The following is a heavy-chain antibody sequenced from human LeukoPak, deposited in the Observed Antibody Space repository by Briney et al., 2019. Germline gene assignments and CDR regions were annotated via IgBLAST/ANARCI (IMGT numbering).Heavy chain of an antibody. V-gene: IGHV4-34*01. CDR2: INHSGST. Sequence: PSETLSLTCAVYGGSFIGYYWSWIRQPPGKGLEWIGEINHSGSTNYNPSLKSRVTISVDTSKNQFSLKLSSVTAADTAVYYCARGSVVVPAAQKKRRNWFDPWGQGTLVTVSS. D-gene: IGHD2-2*01. CDR1: GGSFIGYY. CDR3: ARGSVVVPAAQKKRRNWFDP. J-gene: IGHJ5*02.